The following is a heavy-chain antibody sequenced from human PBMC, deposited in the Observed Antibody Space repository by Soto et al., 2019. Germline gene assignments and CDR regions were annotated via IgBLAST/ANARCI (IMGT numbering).Heavy chain of an antibody. D-gene: IGHD6-19*01. Sequence: ASVKVSCKASGYTFTSYAMHWVRQAPGQRLEWMGWINAGNGNTKYSQKFQGRVTITRDTSASTAYMELSSLRSEDTAVYYCATDFTASRIAVAGLGRHWGQDTLVNVSS. J-gene: IGHJ1*01. CDR2: INAGNGNT. V-gene: IGHV1-3*01. CDR1: GYTFTSYA. CDR3: ATDFTASRIAVAGLGRH.